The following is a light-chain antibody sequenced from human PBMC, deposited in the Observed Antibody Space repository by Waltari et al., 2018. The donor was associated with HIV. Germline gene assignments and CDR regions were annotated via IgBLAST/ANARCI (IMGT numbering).Light chain of an antibody. CDR3: SAWDSSLNVWV. J-gene: IGLJ3*02. CDR1: SNNVGFQG. CDR2: RNN. V-gene: IGLV10-54*01. Sequence: QAGLTQPPSVSKGLRQTATLTCTGNSNNVGFQGAAWLQHHQGHPPKLLSYRNNYRPSGISERFSASRSGNTASLTISGLQPEDEADYYCSAWDSSLNVWVFGGGTKLTVL.